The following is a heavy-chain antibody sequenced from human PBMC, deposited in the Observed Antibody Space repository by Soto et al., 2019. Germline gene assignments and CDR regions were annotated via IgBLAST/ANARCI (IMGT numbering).Heavy chain of an antibody. D-gene: IGHD4-4*01. CDR3: ARPLWRDDYNWGYFDL. J-gene: IGHJ2*01. Sequence: QVQLVESGGGVVQPGRSLRLSCAASGFTFSSYAMHWVRQAPGKGLEWVAVISYDGSNKYYADSVKGRFTISRDNSTNALYLQMNSRRAEDTAVYYCARPLWRDDYNWGYFDLWGRCTLVTVSS. CDR2: ISYDGSNK. CDR1: GFTFSSYA. V-gene: IGHV3-30-3*01.